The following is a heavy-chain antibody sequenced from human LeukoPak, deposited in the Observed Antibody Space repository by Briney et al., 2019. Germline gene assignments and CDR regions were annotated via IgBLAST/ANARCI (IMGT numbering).Heavy chain of an antibody. J-gene: IGHJ5*02. CDR2: ISANNANR. CDR1: GYTFTNYG. Sequence: GASVKVSCKASGYTFTNYGISWVRQAPGQELEWMGWISANNANRNYAQKVQGRVTMTTDTSTSTAYMEVRSLRSDDTAVYYCVRDRYCTNGVCTEWFDPWGQGTLVTVSS. CDR3: VRDRYCTNGVCTEWFDP. V-gene: IGHV1-18*01. D-gene: IGHD2-8*01.